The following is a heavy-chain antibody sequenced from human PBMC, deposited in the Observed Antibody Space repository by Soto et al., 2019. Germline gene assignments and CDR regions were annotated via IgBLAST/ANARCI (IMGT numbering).Heavy chain of an antibody. V-gene: IGHV1-18*01. CDR2: ISAYNGNT. CDR3: ARGIGWEPLDY. Sequence: QVQLVQSGAEVKKPGASVKVSCKASGYTFTSYGISWVRQAPGQGLEWMGWISAYNGNTNYAQKLQGKFTMTTDTSKSTANMELRSLRSDDTAVDYCARGIGWEPLDYWGQGTLVTVSS. CDR1: GYTFTSYG. J-gene: IGHJ4*02. D-gene: IGHD1-26*01.